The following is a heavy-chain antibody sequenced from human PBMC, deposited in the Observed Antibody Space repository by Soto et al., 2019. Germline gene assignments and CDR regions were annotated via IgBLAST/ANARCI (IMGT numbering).Heavy chain of an antibody. D-gene: IGHD5-18*01. V-gene: IGHV3-30-3*01. J-gene: IGHJ4*02. CDR2: ISYDGSNK. CDR1: GFTFSSYA. Sequence: GGSLRLSCAASGFTFSSYAMHWVRQAPGKGLEWVAVISYDGSNKYYADSVKGRFTISRDSSKNTLHLQMNSLRVEDTAVYYCAKGGGYSYGYVAGWGQGTLVTVSS. CDR3: AKGGGYSYGYVAG.